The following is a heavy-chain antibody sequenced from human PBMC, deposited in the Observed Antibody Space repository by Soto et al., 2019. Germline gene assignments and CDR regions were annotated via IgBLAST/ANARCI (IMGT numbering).Heavy chain of an antibody. D-gene: IGHD7-27*01. J-gene: IGHJ4*02. V-gene: IGHV3-21*01. Sequence: GESLKISCAASGFTFSSYSMNWVRQAPGKGLEWVSSISSSSSYIYYADSVKGRFTISRDNAKNSLYLQMNSLRAEDTAVYYCARGSETGDPTDGDFDYWGQGTLVTVSS. CDR3: ARGSETGDPTDGDFDY. CDR2: ISSSSSYI. CDR1: GFTFSSYS.